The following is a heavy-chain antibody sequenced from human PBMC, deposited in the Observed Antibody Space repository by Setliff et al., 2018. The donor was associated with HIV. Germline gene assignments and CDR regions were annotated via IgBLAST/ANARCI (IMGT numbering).Heavy chain of an antibody. CDR3: ARGIGLRPFDA. V-gene: IGHV4-4*07. J-gene: IGHJ4*02. D-gene: IGHD4-17*01. Sequence: SSGTLSLTCTVSGGSITNHYWSWIRQPAGKGLEWIGRIYGSGITSYNPSLQRSVTMSVDTSKNQFSLRLIFVTAADTAVYFCARGIGLRPFDAWGQGTLVTVSS. CDR2: IYGSGIT. CDR1: GGSITNHY.